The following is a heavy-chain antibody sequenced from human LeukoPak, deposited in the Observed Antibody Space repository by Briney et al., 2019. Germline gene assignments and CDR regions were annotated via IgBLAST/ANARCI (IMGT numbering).Heavy chain of an antibody. J-gene: IGHJ4*02. Sequence: SVKVSCKASGGTFSSYAISWVRQAPGQGLEWMGGIIPIFGSANYAQKFQGRVTITADESTSTAYMELSSLRSEDTAVYYCARGGLKSRSFDYWGQGTLVTVSS. CDR1: GGTFSSYA. CDR3: ARGGLKSRSFDY. D-gene: IGHD5-12*01. V-gene: IGHV1-69*01. CDR2: IIPIFGSA.